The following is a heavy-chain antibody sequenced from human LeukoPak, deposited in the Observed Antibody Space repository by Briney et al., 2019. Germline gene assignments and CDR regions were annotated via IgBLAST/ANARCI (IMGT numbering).Heavy chain of an antibody. CDR3: AKDDRRRGKYYFDY. D-gene: IGHD3-16*02. CDR2: ISGSGGST. Sequence: GGSLRLSCAASGFTFSSYAMSRVRQAPGKGLEWVSGISGSGGSTYYADSVKGRFTISRDNSKNTLYLQMNSLRAEDTAVYYCAKDDRRRGKYYFDYWGQGTLVTVSS. J-gene: IGHJ4*02. CDR1: GFTFSSYA. V-gene: IGHV3-23*01.